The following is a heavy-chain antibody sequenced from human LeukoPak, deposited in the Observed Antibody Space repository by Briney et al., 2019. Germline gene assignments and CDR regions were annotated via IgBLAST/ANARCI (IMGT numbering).Heavy chain of an antibody. D-gene: IGHD5-12*01. CDR3: ARGSGYDFYFDY. CDR1: GFTFSSYS. CDR2: ISSSSSYI. Sequence: GGSLRLSCAASGFTFSSYSMNWVRQAPGKGLEWVSSISSSSSYIYYADSVKGRFTISRDSAKNSLYLQMNSLRAEGTAVYYCARGSGYDFYFDYWGQGTLVTVSS. V-gene: IGHV3-21*01. J-gene: IGHJ4*02.